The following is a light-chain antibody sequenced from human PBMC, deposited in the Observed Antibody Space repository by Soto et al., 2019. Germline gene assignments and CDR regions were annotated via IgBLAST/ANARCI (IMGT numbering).Light chain of an antibody. V-gene: IGLV1-40*01. CDR2: GNS. Sequence: QSVLTQPPSVSGAPGQRVTISCTGRSSNIGAGYDVHWYQQLPGTAPKLLIYGNSNRPSGVPDRFSGSKSCTSASLAITGLQAEDEADYYCQSYDSSLSGSVFGGGTQLTVL. CDR3: QSYDSSLSGSV. J-gene: IGLJ2*01. CDR1: SSNIGAGYD.